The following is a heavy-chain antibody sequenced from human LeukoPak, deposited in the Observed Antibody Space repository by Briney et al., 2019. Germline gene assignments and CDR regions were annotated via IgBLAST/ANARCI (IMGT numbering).Heavy chain of an antibody. D-gene: IGHD6-19*01. CDR1: GFTFNSFA. Sequence: GGSLRLSCSASGFTFNSFAMHWVRQAPGKGLEYVSAISSNGRSTYYAHSAKGRFTISRDNSKNTLYLQMSSLRAEDTAVYYCVNQISGWVYWGQGTLVTVSS. CDR2: ISSNGRST. CDR3: VNQISGWVY. J-gene: IGHJ4*02. V-gene: IGHV3-64D*06.